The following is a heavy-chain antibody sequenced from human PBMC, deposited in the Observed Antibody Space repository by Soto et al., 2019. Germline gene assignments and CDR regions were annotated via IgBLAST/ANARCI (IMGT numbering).Heavy chain of an antibody. J-gene: IGHJ3*02. D-gene: IGHD1-1*01. Sequence: GGSLRLSCAASGFTFSSYAMSWVRQAPGKGLEWVSAISGSGGRTDYADSVKGRFTLSRDNSKNTLYLQMNSLRAEDTAIYYCAKDRATGTYDTFDIWGQGTMVTVSS. CDR2: ISGSGGRT. CDR1: GFTFSSYA. V-gene: IGHV3-23*01. CDR3: AKDRATGTYDTFDI.